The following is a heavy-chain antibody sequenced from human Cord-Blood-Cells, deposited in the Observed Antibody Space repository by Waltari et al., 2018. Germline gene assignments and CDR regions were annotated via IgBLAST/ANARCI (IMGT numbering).Heavy chain of an antibody. D-gene: IGHD3-10*01. CDR3: ARSYYGSGSYRTHAFDI. J-gene: IGHJ3*02. Sequence: QVQLQESGPGLVKPSGTLSLTCAVSGGSISRSHSWSWVRQPPGKGLEWIGKIYHSGSTNYNPSLKSRVTISVDKSKNQFSLKLSSVTAADTAVYYCARSYYGSGSYRTHAFDIWGQGTMVTVSS. CDR1: GGSISRSHS. V-gene: IGHV4-4*02. CDR2: IYHSGST.